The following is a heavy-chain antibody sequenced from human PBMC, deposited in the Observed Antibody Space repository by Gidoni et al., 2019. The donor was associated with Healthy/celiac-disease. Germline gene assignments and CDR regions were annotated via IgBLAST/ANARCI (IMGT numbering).Heavy chain of an antibody. CDR2: IVVGSGNT. CDR3: AADSRGSGWYGRVYYFDY. CDR1: GFTFTSSA. Sequence: QMQLVQSGPEVKKPGTSVKVSCKASGFTFTSSAMQWVRQARGQRLEWIGWIVVGSGNTNYAQKFQERVTITRDMSTSTAYMELSSLRSEDTAVYYCAADSRGSGWYGRVYYFDYWGQGTLVTVSS. V-gene: IGHV1-58*02. D-gene: IGHD6-19*01. J-gene: IGHJ4*02.